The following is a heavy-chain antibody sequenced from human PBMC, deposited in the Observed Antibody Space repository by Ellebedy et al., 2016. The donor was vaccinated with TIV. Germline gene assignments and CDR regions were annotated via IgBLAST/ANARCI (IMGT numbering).Heavy chain of an antibody. CDR2: ISTSGSTK. CDR3: ANGGSYWDFDY. CDR1: EFTFSDYY. Sequence: GGSLRLSCAASEFTFSDYYMSWVRQAPGMGLEWVAYISTSGSTKYYADSVKGRFTISRDNAKDSLYLQMSSLRAEDTAVYYCANGGSYWDFDYWGQGTLVTVSS. V-gene: IGHV3-11*04. D-gene: IGHD1-26*01. J-gene: IGHJ4*02.